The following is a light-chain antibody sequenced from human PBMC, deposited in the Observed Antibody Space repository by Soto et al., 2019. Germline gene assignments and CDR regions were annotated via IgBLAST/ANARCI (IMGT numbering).Light chain of an antibody. Sequence: EIVLTQSPGTLSLSPGERATLSCRASQSVSSSYLAWYQQKPGQAPRLLIYGASSRATGIPDRFRGSGSETNFPLNISRVESEGVAVYNCQQYGSSPPWTFGQGTKVDIK. CDR2: GAS. CDR3: QQYGSSPPWT. CDR1: QSVSSSY. V-gene: IGKV3-20*01. J-gene: IGKJ1*01.